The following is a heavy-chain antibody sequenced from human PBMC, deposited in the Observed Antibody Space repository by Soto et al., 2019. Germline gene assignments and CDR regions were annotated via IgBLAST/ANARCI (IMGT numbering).Heavy chain of an antibody. CDR1: GFTFSSFA. Sequence: QVQLVESGGGVVQPGRSLRLSCAASGFTFSSFAMHWVRQAPCKGLEWLAVISSDVVNYYYAESGKGRFTNSRDNSKITLYLQMNRLRNEYTVINYWARGVAWTPEGLGYWGQGTLVTVSS. V-gene: IGHV3-30-3*01. CDR3: ARGVAWTPEGLGY. CDR2: ISSDVVNY. J-gene: IGHJ4*02. D-gene: IGHD2-15*01.